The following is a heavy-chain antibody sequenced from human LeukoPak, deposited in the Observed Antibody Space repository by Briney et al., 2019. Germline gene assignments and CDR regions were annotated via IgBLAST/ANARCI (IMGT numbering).Heavy chain of an antibody. J-gene: IGHJ5*02. CDR2: IVASYVGT. D-gene: IGHD6-19*01. CDR1: GFTFSRYT. CDR3: ARGRAAGLLDWFDP. V-gene: IGHV3-23*01. Sequence: GGSLRLSCAASGFTFSRYTTAWVRQAPGKGLEWVASIVASYVGTYYVDSVKGRFVVSRDNSKNTLYLQMDRLRLEDAAMYFCARGRAAGLLDWFDPWGPGTLVTVSS.